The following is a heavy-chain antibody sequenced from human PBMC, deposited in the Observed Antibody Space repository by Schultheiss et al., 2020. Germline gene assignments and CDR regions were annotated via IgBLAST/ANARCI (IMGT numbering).Heavy chain of an antibody. CDR2: INHSGST. V-gene: IGHV4-34*01. J-gene: IGHJ6*02. CDR1: GGSFSGYY. CDR3: ARGVSRGYSSGWYYYYGMDV. Sequence: SATLSLTCAVYGGSFSGYYWSWIRQPPGKGLEWIGEINHSGSTNYNPSLKSRVTISVDTSKNQFSLKLSSVTAADTAVYYCARGVSRGYSSGWYYYYGMDVWGQGTTVTVAS. D-gene: IGHD6-19*01.